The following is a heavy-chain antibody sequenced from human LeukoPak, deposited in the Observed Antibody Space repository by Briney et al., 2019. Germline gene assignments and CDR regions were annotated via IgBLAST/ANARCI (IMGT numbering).Heavy chain of an antibody. Sequence: PSETLSLTCIVSGDSIRNSGWSWGWIRHPPGKGLEWIGSMPYDENVSDNEIPSYNPSLKRRVSISADTSKNQLSLKVNSVTAADTASYYCARLTLTGVGGRGWFDAWGQGTLVIVSS. CDR3: ARLTLTGVGGRGWFDA. CDR1: GDSIRNSGWS. D-gene: IGHD3-3*01. V-gene: IGHV4-39*01. CDR2: VSDNEIP. J-gene: IGHJ5*02.